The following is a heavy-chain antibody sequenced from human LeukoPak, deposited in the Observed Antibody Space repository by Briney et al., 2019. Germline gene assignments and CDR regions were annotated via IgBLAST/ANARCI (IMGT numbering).Heavy chain of an antibody. V-gene: IGHV3-23*01. CDR2: ISGSGGST. CDR3: ARGWWFYDSSAYYSDY. CDR1: GFTFSNYG. Sequence: PGGSLRLSCAASGFTFSNYGMSWVRQAPGKGLEWVSAISGSGGSTYYADSVKGRFTISRDNAKNSLYLQMNSLRAEDTAVYYCARGWWFYDSSAYYSDYWGQGTLVTVSS. D-gene: IGHD3-22*01. J-gene: IGHJ4*02.